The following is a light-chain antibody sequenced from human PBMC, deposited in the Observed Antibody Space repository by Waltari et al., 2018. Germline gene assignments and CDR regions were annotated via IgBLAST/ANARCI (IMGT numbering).Light chain of an antibody. J-gene: IGKJ4*01. V-gene: IGKV3-11*01. CDR3: QQRSTWPSLT. CDR2: DAS. Sequence: ELVLTQSPATLSLSPGESVTLSCRASQSVSRHLAWYQQRPGQAPRLLIYDASNRAPGIPARFSGSGSGTDFTLTISSLEPEDFAVYYCQQRSTWPSLTFGGGTKVGIK. CDR1: QSVSRH.